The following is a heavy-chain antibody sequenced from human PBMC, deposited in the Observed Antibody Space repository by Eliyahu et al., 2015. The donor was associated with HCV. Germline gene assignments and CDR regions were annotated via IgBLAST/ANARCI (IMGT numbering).Heavy chain of an antibody. V-gene: IGHV1-18*01. J-gene: IGHJ4*02. CDR2: IIIYNGQT. D-gene: IGHD5-18*01. CDR1: GYTFTSYG. Sequence: QVHLVQSGVEVKKPGASLKVSCKASGYTFTSYGINWVRQAPGQGLEWVGWIIIYNGQTNYAQKFQGRVTMTADTSTNTAYMELGSLRSDDTAVYYCARYRHTAMVRYFDYWGQGSLVTVSS. CDR3: ARYRHTAMVRYFDY.